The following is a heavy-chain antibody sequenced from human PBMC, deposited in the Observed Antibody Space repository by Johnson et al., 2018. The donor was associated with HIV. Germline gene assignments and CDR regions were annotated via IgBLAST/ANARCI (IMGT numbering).Heavy chain of an antibody. CDR2: INWNGGST. D-gene: IGHD3-22*01. V-gene: IGHV3-20*04. Sequence: VQLVESGGGVVQPGRSLRLSCAASGFTFDDYGMSWVRQGRGKGLEWVSGINWNGGSTRYADSVKGRFTISRDNAKNSLYLQMNSLRAEDTALYYCGRWVDSSVYYPLALDIWGQGAMVTVSS. J-gene: IGHJ3*02. CDR1: GFTFDDYG. CDR3: GRWVDSSVYYPLALDI.